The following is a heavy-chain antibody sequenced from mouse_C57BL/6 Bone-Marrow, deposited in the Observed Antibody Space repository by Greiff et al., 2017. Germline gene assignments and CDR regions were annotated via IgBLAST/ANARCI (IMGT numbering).Heavy chain of an antibody. J-gene: IGHJ2*01. D-gene: IGHD1-1*01. CDR2: KSYDGSN. CDR3: AKGLTTVVATDY. CDR1: GYSITSGYY. Sequence: EVKLMESGPGLVKPSQSLSLTCSVTGYSITSGYYWNWIRQFPGNKLEWMGYKSYDGSNNYNPSLKNRISITRDTSKNQFFLKLNSVTTEDTATYYCAKGLTTVVATDYWGQGTTLTVSS. V-gene: IGHV3-6*01.